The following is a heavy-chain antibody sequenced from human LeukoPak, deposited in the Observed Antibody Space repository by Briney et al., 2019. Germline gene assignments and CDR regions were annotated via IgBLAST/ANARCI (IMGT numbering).Heavy chain of an antibody. CDR2: ISAYNGNT. D-gene: IGHD4-17*01. CDR3: APLDDYGDPPAWG. V-gene: IGHV1-18*01. Sequence: SVKVSCKASGYTFTSYGISWVRQAPGQGLEWMGWISAYNGNTNYAQKLQGRVTMTTDTSTSTAYMELRSLRSDDTAVYYCAPLDDYGDPPAWGWGQGTLVTVTS. CDR1: GYTFTSYG. J-gene: IGHJ4*02.